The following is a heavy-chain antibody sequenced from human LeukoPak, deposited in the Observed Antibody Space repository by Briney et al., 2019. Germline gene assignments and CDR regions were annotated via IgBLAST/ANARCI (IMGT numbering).Heavy chain of an antibody. CDR2: INPSGGST. D-gene: IGHD1-26*01. J-gene: IGHJ4*02. CDR1: GYTFASYY. V-gene: IGHV1-46*01. Sequence: ASVKVSCKASGYTFASYYMHWVRQAPGQGLEWMGIINPSGGSTTYAQKFQGRVTMTRDSSTSTVYMELSSLRSEDTALYYCARDSSPTYYSGTYYFEYWGQGTRVTVSS. CDR3: ARDSSPTYYSGTYYFEY.